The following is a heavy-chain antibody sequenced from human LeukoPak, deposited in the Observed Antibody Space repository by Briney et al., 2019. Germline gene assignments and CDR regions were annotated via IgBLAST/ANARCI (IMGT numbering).Heavy chain of an antibody. CDR2: INPNSGGT. V-gene: IGHV1-2*02. CDR3: GRVIEEDDYDSSGYQY. CDR1: GYTFTVYN. J-gene: IGHJ4*02. D-gene: IGHD3-22*01. Sequence: ASVKVSCKASGYTFTVYNMHWVRQAPGQGLEWMGWINPNSGGTSYAQKFQGRVTMTRDTSISTAHMELRRLRSDDTGVYYCGRVIEEDDYDSSGYQYWGQGTLVTVSS.